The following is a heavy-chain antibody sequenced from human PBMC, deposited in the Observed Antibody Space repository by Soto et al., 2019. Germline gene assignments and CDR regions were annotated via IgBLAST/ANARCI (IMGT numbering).Heavy chain of an antibody. CDR3: ARGLGTTVTTPGY. Sequence: ASVKVSCKASGDTFSSYAISWVRQATGQGLEWMGGIIPICGTTDYAQKFQGRVTITRNTSTSTAYMELSSLRSEDTAVYYCARGLGTTVTTPGYWGQGTLVTVSS. V-gene: IGHV1-8*03. J-gene: IGHJ4*02. D-gene: IGHD4-4*01. CDR2: IIPICGTT. CDR1: GDTFSSYA.